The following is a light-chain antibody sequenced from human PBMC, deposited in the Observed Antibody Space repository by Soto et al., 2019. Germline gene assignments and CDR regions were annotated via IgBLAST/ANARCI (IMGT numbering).Light chain of an antibody. J-gene: IGKJ1*01. CDR3: QQSYITSWT. Sequence: IKMTQSPSTLSASVGDGVTITCRASQSVSSYLNWYQQKPVKAPKLLIYAASSLQSGVTSRFSGSGSGTDFTITISSLQPEDFATYYCQQSYITSWTFGQGTKVDIK. V-gene: IGKV1-39*01. CDR2: AAS. CDR1: QSVSSY.